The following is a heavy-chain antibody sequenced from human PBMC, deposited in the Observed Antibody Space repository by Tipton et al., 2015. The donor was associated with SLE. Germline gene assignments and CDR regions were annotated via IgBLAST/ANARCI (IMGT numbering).Heavy chain of an antibody. V-gene: IGHV1-18*01. D-gene: IGHD3-3*01. CDR1: GYTFTSYG. CDR2: ISAYNGNT. CDR3: ARGKSARDFWSGYPFDP. Sequence: QSGPEVKKSGASVKVSCKASGYTFTSYGISWVRQAPGQGLEWMGWISAYNGNTNYAQKLQGRVTMTTDTSTSTAYMELRSLRSDDTAVYYCARGKSARDFWSGYPFDPWGQGTLVTVSS. J-gene: IGHJ5*02.